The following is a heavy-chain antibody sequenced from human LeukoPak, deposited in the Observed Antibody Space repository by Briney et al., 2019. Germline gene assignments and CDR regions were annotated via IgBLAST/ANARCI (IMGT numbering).Heavy chain of an antibody. D-gene: IGHD5-24*01. CDR2: IIPIFGTA. Sequence: SVKVSCKASGGTFSSYAISWVRQAPGQGLEWMGGIIPIFGTANYAQKFQGRVTITADKSTSTAYMELRSLRSDDTAVYYCARAYRDGYNWYYFDYWGQGTLVTVSS. CDR1: GGTFSSYA. V-gene: IGHV1-69*06. CDR3: ARAYRDGYNWYYFDY. J-gene: IGHJ4*02.